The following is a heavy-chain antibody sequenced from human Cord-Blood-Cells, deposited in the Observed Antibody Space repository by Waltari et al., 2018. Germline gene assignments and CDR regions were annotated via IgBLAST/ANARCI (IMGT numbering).Heavy chain of an antibody. D-gene: IGHD2-21*01. V-gene: IGHV3-21*01. J-gene: IGHJ4*02. Sequence: EVRIVQCRGRLVKRGVVLCPSCTASGGPSSTHSIDWVRQAPGKGLQWGSSISSSRSYIYYAAIVEGRFTIPKDNAKNSLYLQMNSLSAEETAVYYSTSCCWYWGQGTLVTVSS. CDR3: TSCCWY. CDR2: ISSSRSYI. CDR1: GGPSSTHS.